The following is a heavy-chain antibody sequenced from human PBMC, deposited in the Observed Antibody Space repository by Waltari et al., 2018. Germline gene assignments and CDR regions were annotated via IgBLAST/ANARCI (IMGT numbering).Heavy chain of an antibody. Sequence: EVQLVESGGYLVQPGGSLRLSCTACGFPFRKYWIHWVRQTPGKGLEWVSHIKGDGRNIKYADSVKGRFTVSSDNAKNTVYLQISSLRAEDTAVYYCARSNNFAFDYWGQGTLVTVSS. J-gene: IGHJ4*02. CDR3: ARSNNFAFDY. D-gene: IGHD1-20*01. CDR2: IKGDGRNI. CDR1: GFPFRKYW. V-gene: IGHV3-74*01.